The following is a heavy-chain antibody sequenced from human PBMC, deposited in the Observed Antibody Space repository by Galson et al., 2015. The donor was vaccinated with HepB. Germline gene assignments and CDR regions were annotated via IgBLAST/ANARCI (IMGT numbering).Heavy chain of an antibody. CDR3: AKAPCSSTSCRYFDY. CDR2: ISGSGGST. CDR1: GFTFSSYA. Sequence: SLRLSCAASGFTFSSYAMSWVRQAPGKGLEWVSAISGSGGSTYYADSVKGRFTISRDNSKNTLYLQMNSLRAEDTAVYYCAKAPCSSTSCRYFDYWGQGTLVTVSS. D-gene: IGHD2-2*01. V-gene: IGHV3-23*01. J-gene: IGHJ4*02.